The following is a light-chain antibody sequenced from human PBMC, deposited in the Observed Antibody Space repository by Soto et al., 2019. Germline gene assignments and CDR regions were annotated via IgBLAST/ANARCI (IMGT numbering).Light chain of an antibody. CDR3: CSYAGSYKGLV. CDR1: SSDVGGYNY. J-gene: IGLJ1*01. V-gene: IGLV2-11*01. CDR2: DVS. Sequence: QSVLTQPRSVSGSPGQSVTISCTGTSSDVGGYNYVSWYQQHPDKAPKLMIYDVSKRPSGVPDRFSGSKSGNTASLTISGLQAEDEADYYCCSYAGSYKGLVFGTGTKLTVL.